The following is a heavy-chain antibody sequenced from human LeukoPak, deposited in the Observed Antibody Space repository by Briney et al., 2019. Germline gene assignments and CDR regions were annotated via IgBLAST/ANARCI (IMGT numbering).Heavy chain of an antibody. D-gene: IGHD6-13*01. V-gene: IGHV3-11*04. Sequence: GGSLRLSCAASGFTFSDYYMTWIRQAPGKGLEWVSYISTSGSTKYYADSVKGRFTISRDNAENSLYLQMNSLRAEDTAVYFCARSRLSSSWYPDYFDFWGQGTLVTVSS. CDR1: GFTFSDYY. CDR2: ISTSGSTK. J-gene: IGHJ4*02. CDR3: ARSRLSSSWYPDYFDF.